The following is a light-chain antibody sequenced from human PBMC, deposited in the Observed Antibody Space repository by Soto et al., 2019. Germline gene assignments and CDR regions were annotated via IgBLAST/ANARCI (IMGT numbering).Light chain of an antibody. CDR3: SSYTSSSTPVV. Sequence: QSALTQPASVSGSPGQSITISCTGTSSDVGGYNYVSWYQQHPGKAPKLMIYDVSNRPSGVSNRFSGSKSGNTASLTISGLQAEDDADYYCSSYTSSSTPVVFGEGTQLTVL. CDR2: DVS. CDR1: SSDVGGYNY. J-gene: IGLJ2*01. V-gene: IGLV2-14*01.